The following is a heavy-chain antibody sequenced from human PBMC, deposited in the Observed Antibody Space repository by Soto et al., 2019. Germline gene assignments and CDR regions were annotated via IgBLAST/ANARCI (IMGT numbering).Heavy chain of an antibody. Sequence: QITLKESGPTLVKPTQTLTLTCTFSGFSLSTSGVGVGWIRQPPGKALEWLALIYWDDDKRYSPSLKSRLTITKDTSKNQVVLTMTNMDPVDTATYYRPLRWEYSTSYRVLYSMHVWGQGTTVTVSS. J-gene: IGHJ6*02. V-gene: IGHV2-5*02. CDR2: IYWDDDK. D-gene: IGHD6-6*01. CDR1: GFSLSTSGVG. CDR3: PLRWEYSTSYRVLYSMHV.